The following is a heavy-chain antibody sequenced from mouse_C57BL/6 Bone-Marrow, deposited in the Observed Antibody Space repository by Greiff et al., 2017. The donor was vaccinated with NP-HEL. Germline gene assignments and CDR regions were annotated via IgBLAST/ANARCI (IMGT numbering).Heavy chain of an antibody. D-gene: IGHD1-1*01. V-gene: IGHV1-26*01. Sequence: EVQLQQSGPELVKPGASVKISCKASGYTFTDYYMNWVKQSHGKSLEWIGDINPNNGGTSYNQKFKGKATLTVDKSSSTAYMELRSLTSEDSAVYYCARGVLRYPFAYGGQGTLVTVSA. J-gene: IGHJ3*01. CDR1: GYTFTDYY. CDR3: ARGVLRYPFAY. CDR2: INPNNGGT.